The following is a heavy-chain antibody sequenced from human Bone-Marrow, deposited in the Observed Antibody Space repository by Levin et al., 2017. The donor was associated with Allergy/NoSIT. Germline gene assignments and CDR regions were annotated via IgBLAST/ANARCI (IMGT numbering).Heavy chain of an antibody. Sequence: SGPTLVKPTQTLTFTCTFSGFSLNTASLGVGWIRQPPGKALECLALVYWDDDKLYNPSLRGRLIITKDTSKNQVVLEMGNMDPADTATYYCSRWTAGSLGGWFDTWGQGPLVTVPS. CDR1: GFSLNTASLG. V-gene: IGHV2-5*02. D-gene: IGHD3-3*01. CDR3: SRWTAGSLGGWFDT. J-gene: IGHJ5*02. CDR2: VYWDDDK.